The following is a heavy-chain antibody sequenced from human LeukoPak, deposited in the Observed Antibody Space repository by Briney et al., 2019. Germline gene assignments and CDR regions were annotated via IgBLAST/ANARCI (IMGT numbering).Heavy chain of an antibody. CDR3: ARQRGSSWDYYYYYYMDV. D-gene: IGHD6-6*01. J-gene: IGHJ6*03. Sequence: SETLSLTCTVSGGSISSSSYYWGWIRQPPGKGLEWIGSIYLSGSTYYNPSLKSRVTISVDTSKNQFSLKLSSVTAADTAVYYCARQRGSSWDYYYYYYMDVWGKGTTVTVSS. CDR1: GGSISSSSYY. V-gene: IGHV4-39*01. CDR2: IYLSGST.